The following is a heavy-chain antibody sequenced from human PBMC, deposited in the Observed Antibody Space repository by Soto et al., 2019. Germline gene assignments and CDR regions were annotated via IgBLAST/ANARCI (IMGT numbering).Heavy chain of an antibody. CDR2: ISAYNGNT. J-gene: IGHJ4*02. V-gene: IGHV1-18*04. CDR3: AREVWYCSSTSCPSDY. CDR1: GYTFTSYG. Sequence: ASVKVSCKASGYTFTSYGISWVRQAPGQGLEWMGWISAYNGNTNYAQKLQGRVTMTTDTSTRTAYMELRSLRSDDTAVYYCAREVWYCSSTSCPSDYSGQGTLVTVSS. D-gene: IGHD2-2*01.